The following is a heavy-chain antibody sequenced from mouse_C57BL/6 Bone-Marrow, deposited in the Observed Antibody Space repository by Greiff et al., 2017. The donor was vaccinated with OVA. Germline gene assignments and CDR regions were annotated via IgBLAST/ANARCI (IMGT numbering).Heavy chain of an antibody. D-gene: IGHD1-1*01. J-gene: IGHJ2*01. CDR3: ASYYGSSYPYYFDY. Sequence: EVQLQESGPGLVKPSQSLSLTCSVTGYSITSGYYWNWIRQFPGNKLEWMGYISYDGSNNYNPSLKNRISITRDTSKNQFFLKLNSVTTEDTATYYCASYYGSSYPYYFDYWGQGTTLTVSS. CDR2: ISYDGSN. CDR1: GYSITSGYY. V-gene: IGHV3-6*01.